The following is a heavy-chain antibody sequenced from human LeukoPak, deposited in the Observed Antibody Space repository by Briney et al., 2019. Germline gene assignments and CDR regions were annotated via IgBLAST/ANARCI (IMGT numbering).Heavy chain of an antibody. CDR2: MSSSTSQI. Sequence: PGGSLRLSCAASGLTFTKYCMTWGRQAPGKGLEGVASMSSSTSQINYADSVNGRFTITNDNTNNLIFLKMTSAAAEYTALYYSGTYGSPWNRLDHWGQGTLVTVSS. J-gene: IGHJ4*02. D-gene: IGHD1-1*01. CDR1: GLTFTKYC. CDR3: GTYGSPWNRLDH. V-gene: IGHV3-21*01.